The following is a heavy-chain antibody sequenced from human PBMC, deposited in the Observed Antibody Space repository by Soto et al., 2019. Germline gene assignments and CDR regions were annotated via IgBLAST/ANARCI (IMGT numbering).Heavy chain of an antibody. J-gene: IGHJ6*02. Sequence: GGSLRLSCAASGFTFSSYAMSWVRQAPGKGLEWVSAISGSGGSTYYADSVKGRFTISRDNSKNTLYLQMNSLRAEDTAVYYCAKDSGYQLLYYYYYYGMDVWGQGTTVTVSS. V-gene: IGHV3-23*01. D-gene: IGHD2-2*01. CDR1: GFTFSSYA. CDR2: ISGSGGST. CDR3: AKDSGYQLLYYYYYYGMDV.